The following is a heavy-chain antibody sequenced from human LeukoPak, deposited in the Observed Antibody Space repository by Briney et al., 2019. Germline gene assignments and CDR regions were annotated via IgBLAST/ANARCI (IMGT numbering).Heavy chain of an antibody. CDR1: GGSISSSSYY. J-gene: IGHJ4*02. V-gene: IGHV4-39*07. CDR3: ARVPQVLLWFGESTGGPPDC. D-gene: IGHD3-10*01. Sequence: SETLSLTCTVSGGSISSSSYYWGWIRQPPGKGLEWIGSIYYSGSTYYNPSLKSRVTISVDTSKNQFSLKLSSVTAADTAVYYCARVPQVLLWFGESTGGPPDCWGQGTLVTVSS. CDR2: IYYSGST.